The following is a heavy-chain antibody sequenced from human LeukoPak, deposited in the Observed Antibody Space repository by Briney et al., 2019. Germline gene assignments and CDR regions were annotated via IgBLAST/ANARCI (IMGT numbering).Heavy chain of an antibody. V-gene: IGHV1-2*02. CDR3: ARDFFRSMYYYDSSGYSNRDY. J-gene: IGHJ4*02. CDR2: INPNSGGT. CDR1: GYTFTGYY. D-gene: IGHD3-22*01. Sequence: ASVKVSCKASGYTFTGYYMHWVRQAPGQGLEWMGWINPNSGGTNYAQKFQGRVTMTRDTSISTAYMELSRLRPDDTAVYYCARDFFRSMYYYDSSGYSNRDYWGQGTLVTASS.